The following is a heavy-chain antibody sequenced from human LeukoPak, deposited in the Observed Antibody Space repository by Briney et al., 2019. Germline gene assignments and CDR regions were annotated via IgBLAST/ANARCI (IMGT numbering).Heavy chain of an antibody. CDR1: GGSISSSSYY. Sequence: PSETLSLTCTVSGGSISSSSYYWGWIRQPPGKGLEWIGSIYYSGSTYYNPSLKSRDTISVDTSKNQFSLKLSSVTVAGTAVYYCAAGDDYYYYYMDVWGKGTTVTVSS. V-gene: IGHV4-39*01. CDR3: AAGDDYYYYYMDV. CDR2: IYYSGST. D-gene: IGHD7-27*01. J-gene: IGHJ6*03.